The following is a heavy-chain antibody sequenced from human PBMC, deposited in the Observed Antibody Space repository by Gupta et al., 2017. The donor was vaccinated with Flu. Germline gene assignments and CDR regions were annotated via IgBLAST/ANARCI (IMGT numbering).Heavy chain of an antibody. CDR1: GFSPSNPRMG. J-gene: IGHJ4*02. CDR3: ARVLNWSFDY. V-gene: IGHV2-26*01. Sequence: QVTWKASGPVLVNPTETLTLTCTVSGFSPSNPRMGVSWIRQPPGKALEWLAHIFSDYRKSYNTSLKSRLAISKDASRSQVVLTMTNRDPVDTATCSCARVLNWSFDYGGKGTLVPVSS. D-gene: IGHD3-3*01. CDR2: IFSDYRK.